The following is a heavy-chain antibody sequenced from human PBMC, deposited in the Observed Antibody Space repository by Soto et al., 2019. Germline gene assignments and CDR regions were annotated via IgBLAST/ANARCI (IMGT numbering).Heavy chain of an antibody. D-gene: IGHD1-26*01. CDR1: GFTFSSYA. J-gene: IGHJ4*02. CDR3: AKDRTHSGSYFYFDY. V-gene: IGHV3-23*01. Sequence: EVQLLESGGGLVQPGGSLRLSCAASGFTFSSYAMSWVRQAPGKGLEWVSAISGSGGSTYYADSVKGRFTISRDNSKNTLYLRMNSLRAEDTAVYYCAKDRTHSGSYFYFDYWGQGTLVTVSS. CDR2: ISGSGGST.